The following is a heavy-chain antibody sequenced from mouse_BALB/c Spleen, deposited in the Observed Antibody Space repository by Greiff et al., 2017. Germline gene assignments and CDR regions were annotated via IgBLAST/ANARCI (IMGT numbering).Heavy chain of an antibody. CDR1: GFTFSSYA. Sequence: EVKLVESGGGLVKPGGSLKLSCAASGFTFSSYAMSWVRQTPEKRLEWVATISSGGSYTYYPDSVKGRFTISRDNTKNTLYLQMSSLRSEDTAMYYCASSITTCVYFDYWGQGTTLTVSS. D-gene: IGHD1-1*01. V-gene: IGHV5-9-3*01. J-gene: IGHJ2*01. CDR2: ISSGGSYT. CDR3: ASSITTCVYFDY.